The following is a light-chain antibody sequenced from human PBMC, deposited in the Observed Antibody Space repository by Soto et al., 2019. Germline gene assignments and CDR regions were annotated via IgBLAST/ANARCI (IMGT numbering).Light chain of an antibody. CDR1: LDIGND. V-gene: IGKV1-6*01. CDR3: LQDYNFPLT. Sequence: AIQMTQSPSSLSASVGDRVTITCRASLDIGNDLAWYQQRPGKAPKLLIYAASSLQSGVPSRFSGSGSGTDFTLTISSLQPGDFATYYCLQDYNFPLTFGGGTKVEIK. J-gene: IGKJ4*01. CDR2: AAS.